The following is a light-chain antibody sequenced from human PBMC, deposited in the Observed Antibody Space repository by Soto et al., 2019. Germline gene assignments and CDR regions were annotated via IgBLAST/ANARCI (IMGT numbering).Light chain of an antibody. J-gene: IGLJ3*02. CDR2: ALV. Sequence: SVLTQPASVYGLPGQSIALSCPGTSDDIGAYDRVSWFQQYPGEPPKIILYALVHRPSVISNRFSGSLPGNIASLTIFGLQAEDEAHYYCTSYTNRGGLWVFGGRTKVTVL. CDR1: SDDIGAYDR. CDR3: TSYTNRGGLWV. V-gene: IGLV2-14*01.